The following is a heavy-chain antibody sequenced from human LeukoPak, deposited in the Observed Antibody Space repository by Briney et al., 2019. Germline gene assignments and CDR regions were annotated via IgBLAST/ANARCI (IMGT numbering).Heavy chain of an antibody. Sequence: PSETLSLSCTVSGGSIRSYYWSWIRQSPGKGLEFFGYFYYTGSTTYNPSLKSRVIISADTSMNQLSLKLSSVTAADTAMYYCASAPLGTIEYFQQWGQGTLVTVSS. CDR2: FYYTGST. V-gene: IGHV4-59*01. CDR3: ASAPLGTIEYFQQ. CDR1: GGSIRSYY. D-gene: IGHD1-1*01. J-gene: IGHJ1*01.